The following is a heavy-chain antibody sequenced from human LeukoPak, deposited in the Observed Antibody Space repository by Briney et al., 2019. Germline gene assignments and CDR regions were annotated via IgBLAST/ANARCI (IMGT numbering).Heavy chain of an antibody. CDR3: ARGSQDCSSTSCYSVWFDP. Sequence: SETLSLTCAVYGGSFSGYYWSWIRQPPGKGLEWIGDINHSGSTNYNPSLKSRVTISVDTSKNQFSLKLSSVTAADTAVYYCARGSQDCSSTSCYSVWFDPWGQGTLVTVSS. J-gene: IGHJ5*02. V-gene: IGHV4-34*01. CDR1: GGSFSGYY. CDR2: INHSGST. D-gene: IGHD2-2*02.